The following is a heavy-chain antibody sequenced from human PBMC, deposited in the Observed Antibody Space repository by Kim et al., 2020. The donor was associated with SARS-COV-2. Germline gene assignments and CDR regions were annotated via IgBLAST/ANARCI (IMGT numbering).Heavy chain of an antibody. CDR2: INPNSGGT. Sequence: ASVKVSCKASGYTFTGYYMHWVRQAPGQGLEWMGRINPNSGGTNYAQKFQGRVTMTRDTSISTAYMELSRLRSDDTAVYYCARDEGGIAAAATGNYWGQGTLVTVSS. J-gene: IGHJ4*02. V-gene: IGHV1-2*06. CDR3: ARDEGGIAAAATGNY. D-gene: IGHD6-13*01. CDR1: GYTFTGYY.